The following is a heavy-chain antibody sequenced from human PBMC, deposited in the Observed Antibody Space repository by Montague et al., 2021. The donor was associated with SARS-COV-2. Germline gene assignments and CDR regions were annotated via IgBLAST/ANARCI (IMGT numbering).Heavy chain of an antibody. J-gene: IGHJ3*02. D-gene: IGHD3-16*02. Sequence: SLRLSCAASGFTFSYYDMNWVRQAPGKGPEWVSCISTSAYTTSYAGSVKGQFTISRDNGKNSLYLQMNSLRVEDTAVYYCTRNYRSVVGDGLDIWGQGTKVTVSS. V-gene: IGHV3-48*03. CDR3: TRNYRSVVGDGLDI. CDR1: GFTFSYYD. CDR2: ISTSAYTT.